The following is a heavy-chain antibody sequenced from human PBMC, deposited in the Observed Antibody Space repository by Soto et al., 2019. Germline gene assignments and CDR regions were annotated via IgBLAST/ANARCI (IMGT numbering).Heavy chain of an antibody. Sequence: ASVKVSCKASGYTFTSYAMHWVRQAPGQRLEWMGWINAGNGNTKYSQKFQGRVTITRDTSASTAYMELSSLRSEDTAVYYCARGRTSMLGELDAFDIWGQGTMVTVSS. CDR3: ARGRTSMLGELDAFDI. D-gene: IGHD3-10*02. J-gene: IGHJ3*02. CDR1: GYTFTSYA. V-gene: IGHV1-3*01. CDR2: INAGNGNT.